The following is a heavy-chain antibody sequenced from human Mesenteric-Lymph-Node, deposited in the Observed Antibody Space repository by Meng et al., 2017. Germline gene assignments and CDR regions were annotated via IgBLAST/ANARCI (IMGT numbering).Heavy chain of an antibody. Sequence: QVQLQESGPGLVKPSKTLSLTCTVSGGSNTSTSYYWDWSRQSPAKGLEWIGTIGYSGTIVYNPSLSSRVTMTLDTSKNQFSLKLSSVTAPDTAVYYCARRVHDGSGHHYFDYWGQGTLVTVSS. CDR3: ARRVHDGSGHHYFDY. CDR1: GGSNTSTSYY. V-gene: IGHV4-39*01. CDR2: IGYSGTI. D-gene: IGHD3-22*01. J-gene: IGHJ4*02.